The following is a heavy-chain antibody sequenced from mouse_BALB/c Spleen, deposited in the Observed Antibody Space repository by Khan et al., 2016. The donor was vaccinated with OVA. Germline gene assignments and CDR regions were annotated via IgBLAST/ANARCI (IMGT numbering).Heavy chain of an antibody. V-gene: IGHV3-2*02. CDR2: ISYSGST. D-gene: IGHD2-4*01. J-gene: IGHJ2*01. CDR1: GYSITSDYA. CDR3: ARWYYDAPNY. Sequence: QLEESGPGLVKPSQSLSLTCTVTGYSITSDYAWNWIRQFPGNKLEWMGFISYSGSTSYNPSLKSRISITRDTSKNQFFLQLNSVTTEDTATYYCARWYYDAPNYWGQGTTLTVSS.